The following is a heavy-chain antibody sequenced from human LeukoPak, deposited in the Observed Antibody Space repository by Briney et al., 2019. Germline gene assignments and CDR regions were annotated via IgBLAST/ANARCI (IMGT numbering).Heavy chain of an antibody. Sequence: GRSLRLSCAASGFTFSSYGMHWVRQAPGKGLEWVAVIWYDGSNKYYADSVKGRFTISRDNSKNTLYLQMNSLRAEDTAVYYCARDPPTRFRGEFQHWGQGTLVTVSS. CDR2: IWYDGSNK. CDR3: ARDPPTRFRGEFQH. J-gene: IGHJ1*01. CDR1: GFTFSSYG. V-gene: IGHV3-33*01. D-gene: IGHD3-10*01.